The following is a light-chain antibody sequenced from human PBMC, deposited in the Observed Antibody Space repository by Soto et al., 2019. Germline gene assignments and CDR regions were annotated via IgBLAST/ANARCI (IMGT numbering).Light chain of an antibody. CDR2: EVS. CDR1: TSDVGGYNF. J-gene: IGLJ2*01. V-gene: IGLV2-8*01. Sequence: HSALTQPPSASGSPGQSVTISCTGTTSDVGGYNFVSWYQQHPGKAPKLMIYEVSERPSGVPDRFSGSKSGNTASLTVSGLQAEDEADYYCSSYAGSNNVVFGGGTKVTVL. CDR3: SSYAGSNNVV.